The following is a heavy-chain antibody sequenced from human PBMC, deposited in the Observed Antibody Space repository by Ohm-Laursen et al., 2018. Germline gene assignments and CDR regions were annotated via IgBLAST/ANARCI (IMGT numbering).Heavy chain of an antibody. CDR1: GFTFNNYW. J-gene: IGHJ4*02. CDR3: ARIGYSSSAFDY. CDR2: INQDGSAN. V-gene: IGHV3-7*01. Sequence: SLRLSCTAPGFTFNNYWMSWVRQAPGKGLEWVASINQDGSANDFVDSLKGRFTLSRDNAKNSLSLQMNSLSDDDTGVYYCARIGYSSSAFDYWGQGTLVTVSS. D-gene: IGHD6-6*01.